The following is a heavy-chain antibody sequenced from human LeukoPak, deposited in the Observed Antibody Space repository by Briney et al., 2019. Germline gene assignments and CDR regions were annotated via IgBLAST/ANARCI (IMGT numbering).Heavy chain of an antibody. V-gene: IGHV4-34*01. CDR2: INHSGST. Sequence: PSETLSLTCAVYGGSFSGYNWSWIRQPPGKGLEWIGEINHSGSTNYNPSLKSRVTISVDTSKNQFSLKLSSVTAADTAVYYCARYCSGGSCYYYYGMDVWGQGTTVTVSS. CDR1: GGSFSGYN. CDR3: ARYCSGGSCYYYYGMDV. J-gene: IGHJ6*02. D-gene: IGHD2-15*01.